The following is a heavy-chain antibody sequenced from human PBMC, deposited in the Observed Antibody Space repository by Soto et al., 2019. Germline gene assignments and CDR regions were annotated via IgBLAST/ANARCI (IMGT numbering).Heavy chain of an antibody. CDR1: GGTFSSYT. CDR3: ARTVRTPYDFWSGPTLDYYYMDV. Sequence: SVKVSCKASGGTFSSYTISWVRQAPGQGLEWMGRIIPILGIANYAQKFQGRVTITADKSTSTAYMELSSLRSEDTAVYYCARTVRTPYDFWSGPTLDYYYMDVWGKGTTVTVSS. D-gene: IGHD3-3*01. V-gene: IGHV1-69*02. J-gene: IGHJ6*03. CDR2: IIPILGIA.